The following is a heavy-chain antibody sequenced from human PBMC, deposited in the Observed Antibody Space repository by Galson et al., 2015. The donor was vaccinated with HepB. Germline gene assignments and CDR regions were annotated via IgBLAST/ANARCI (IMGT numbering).Heavy chain of an antibody. J-gene: IGHJ6*02. CDR1: GFTVSSNY. CDR3: ARDSYSSGWPTYYYYGMDV. CDR2: IYSGGST. D-gene: IGHD6-19*01. V-gene: IGHV3-66*01. Sequence: SLRLSCAASGFTVSSNYMSWVRQAPGKGLEWVSVIYSGGSTYYADSVKGRFTISRDNSKNTLYLQMNSLRAEDTAVYYCARDSYSSGWPTYYYYGMDVWGQGTTVTVSS.